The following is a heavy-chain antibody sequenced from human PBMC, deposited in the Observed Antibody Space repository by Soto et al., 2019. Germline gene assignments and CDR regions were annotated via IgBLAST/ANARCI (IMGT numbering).Heavy chain of an antibody. CDR3: ARALGSWGSYYFDH. CDR1: GFSLDTWGVG. J-gene: IGHJ4*02. V-gene: IGHV2-5*02. Sequence: QITLKESGPTLVRPTQTLTLTCTVSGFSLDTWGVGVGWIRQSPGKAPEWLALIYWDDDKRYSPSLKNRLTLTKDTSKNQVVLTVTNIDPVDTVTYYCARALGSWGSYYFDHWGQGTLVTVSS. D-gene: IGHD3-16*01. CDR2: IYWDDDK.